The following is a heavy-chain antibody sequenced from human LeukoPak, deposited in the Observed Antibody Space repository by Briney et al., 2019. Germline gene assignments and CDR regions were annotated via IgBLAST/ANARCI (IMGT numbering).Heavy chain of an antibody. CDR2: IYHNGAT. V-gene: IGHV4-4*02. D-gene: IGHD4-23*01. CDR3: ARNGGNSDYDY. CDR1: GGSISSSSSVC. Sequence: SETLSLTCAVSGGSISSSSSVCWTWVRQPPGEGLEWIGEIYHNGATNYNPSLKSRVTVLLDKSKNQFSLKLNSVTAADTALYYRARNGGNSDYDYWGQGTLVTVSS. J-gene: IGHJ4*02.